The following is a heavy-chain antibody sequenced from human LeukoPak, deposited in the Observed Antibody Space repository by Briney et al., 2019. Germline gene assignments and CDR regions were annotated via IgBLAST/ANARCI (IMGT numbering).Heavy chain of an antibody. CDR2: IYYSGST. CDR3: ARAQYSSGWFDY. J-gene: IGHJ4*02. CDR1: GGSISSSSYY. V-gene: IGHV4-61*01. Sequence: PSETLSLTCTVSGGSISSSSYYWSWIRQPPGKGLEWIGYIYYSGSTNYNPSLKSRVTISVDTSKNQFSLKLSSVTAADTAVYYCARAQYSSGWFDYWGQGTLVTVSS. D-gene: IGHD6-19*01.